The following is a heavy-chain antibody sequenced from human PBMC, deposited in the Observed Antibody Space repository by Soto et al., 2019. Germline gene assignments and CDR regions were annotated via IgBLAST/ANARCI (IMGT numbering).Heavy chain of an antibody. Sequence: GGSLRLSCAASGFTFSDYYRSWIRQAPGKGLEWVSYISSSSSYTNYADSVKGRFTISRDNAKNSLYLQMNSLRAEDTAVYYCARDSSYYDSSGDAFDIWGQGTMVTVSS. CDR2: ISSSSSYT. CDR1: GFTFSDYY. V-gene: IGHV3-11*06. CDR3: ARDSSYYDSSGDAFDI. J-gene: IGHJ3*02. D-gene: IGHD3-22*01.